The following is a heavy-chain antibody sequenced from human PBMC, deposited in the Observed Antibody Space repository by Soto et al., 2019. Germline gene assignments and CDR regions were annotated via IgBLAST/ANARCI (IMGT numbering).Heavy chain of an antibody. J-gene: IGHJ4*02. CDR1: GGSISSGGYS. CDR3: ARVTLL. Sequence: QLQLQESGSGLVKPSQTLSLTCAVSGGSISSGGYSWSWIRQPPGKALEWVGYIHHSGTTSYNPSLKSRFTLSVDRSKTQFSLKLSSVTAADTAVYYCARVTLLWGQGTLVTVSS. V-gene: IGHV4-30-2*01. CDR2: IHHSGTT.